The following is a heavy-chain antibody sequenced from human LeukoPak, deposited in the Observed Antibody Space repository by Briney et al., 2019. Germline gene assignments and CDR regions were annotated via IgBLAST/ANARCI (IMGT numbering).Heavy chain of an antibody. CDR2: LSSSGGST. D-gene: IGHD3-22*01. V-gene: IGHV3-23*01. CDR1: GFTFSNYA. Sequence: GGSLRLSCAASGFTFSNYAMSWVRQAPGKGLEWVSGLSSSGGSTYYADSVKGRFTISRDNFKNTLYLQMNGLRAEDTAVYYCAKNLISTYYYASTAYYYADYWGQGTLVTVSS. J-gene: IGHJ4*02. CDR3: AKNLISTYYYASTAYYYADY.